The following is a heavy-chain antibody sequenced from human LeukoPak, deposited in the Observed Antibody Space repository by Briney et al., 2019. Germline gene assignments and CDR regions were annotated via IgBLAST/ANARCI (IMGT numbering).Heavy chain of an antibody. J-gene: IGHJ4*02. Sequence: ASVKVSCKASGYTLAGYYMHWVRLAPGQGLEWMGWINPSSGDTNYAQKFQGRVTMTRDTSISTAYMELSRLRSDDTAVYYCEKNPYEYYFDYWGQGTLVTVSS. V-gene: IGHV1-2*02. D-gene: IGHD5-12*01. CDR3: EKNPYEYYFDY. CDR2: INPSSGDT. CDR1: GYTLAGYY.